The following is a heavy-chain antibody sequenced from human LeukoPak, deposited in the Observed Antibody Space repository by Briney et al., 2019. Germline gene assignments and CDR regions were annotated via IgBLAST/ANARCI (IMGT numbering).Heavy chain of an antibody. J-gene: IGHJ6*02. D-gene: IGHD4-17*01. V-gene: IGHV3-30*03. CDR1: GFTFSSYG. CDR3: ARSYGDPPDV. CDR2: ISYDGSNK. Sequence: GGSLRLSCAASGFTFSSYGMHWVRQAPGKGLEWVAVISYDGSNKYYADSVKGRFTISRDNAKNSLYLQMNSLRAEDTAVYYCARSYGDPPDVWGQGTTVTVSS.